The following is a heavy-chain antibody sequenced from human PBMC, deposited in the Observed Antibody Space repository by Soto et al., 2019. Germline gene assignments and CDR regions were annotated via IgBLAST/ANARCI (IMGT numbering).Heavy chain of an antibody. Sequence: QVQLQQWGAGLLKPSETLSLTCAVYGGSFSGYYWSWIRQPPGKGLEWIGEINHSGSTNYNPSLKSRVTISVDTSKNQFSLKLSSVTAADTAVYYCARLSSSWYPSFEDYWGQGTLVTVSS. CDR2: INHSGST. J-gene: IGHJ4*02. CDR1: GGSFSGYY. D-gene: IGHD6-13*01. CDR3: ARLSSSWYPSFEDY. V-gene: IGHV4-34*01.